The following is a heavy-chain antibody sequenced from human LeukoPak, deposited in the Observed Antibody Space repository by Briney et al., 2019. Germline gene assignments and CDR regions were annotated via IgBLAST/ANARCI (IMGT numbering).Heavy chain of an antibody. J-gene: IGHJ4*02. CDR1: GGSISSGGYS. Sequence: KTSETLSLTCAVSGGSISSGGYSWSWIRQPPGKGLEWIGYIYYSGSTNYNPSLKSRVTISVDTSKNQFSLKLSSVTAADTAVYYCARLSGSYLDYWGQGTLVTVSS. D-gene: IGHD1-26*01. CDR2: IYYSGST. CDR3: ARLSGSYLDY. V-gene: IGHV4-61*08.